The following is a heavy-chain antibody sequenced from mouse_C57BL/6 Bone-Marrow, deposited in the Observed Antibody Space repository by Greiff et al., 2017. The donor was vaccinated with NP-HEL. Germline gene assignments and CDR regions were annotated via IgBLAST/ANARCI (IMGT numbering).Heavy chain of an antibody. D-gene: IGHD2-4*01. V-gene: IGHV1-61*01. CDR1: GYTFTSYW. CDR3: ARCDYDYEN. J-gene: IGHJ2*01. Sequence: QVQLQQPGAELVRPGSSVKLSCKASGYTFTSYWMDWVKQRPGQGLEWIGNIYPSDSETHYNQKFKDKATLTVDKSSSTAYMQLSSLTSEDSAVYYCARCDYDYENWGQGTTLIVSS. CDR2: IYPSDSET.